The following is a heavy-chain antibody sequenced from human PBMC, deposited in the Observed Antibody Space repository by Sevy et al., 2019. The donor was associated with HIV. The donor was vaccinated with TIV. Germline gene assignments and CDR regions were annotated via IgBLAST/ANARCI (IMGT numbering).Heavy chain of an antibody. Sequence: ASVKVSCKASGYTFTSYDINWVRQATGQGLEWMGWMNPNSGNTGYAQKFQGRVTMTRNTSISTAYMELSSLRSEDTAVYYCARGLYSGSSLPFFLDYWGQVTLVTVSS. CDR1: GYTFTSYD. D-gene: IGHD1-26*01. J-gene: IGHJ4*02. V-gene: IGHV1-8*01. CDR2: MNPNSGNT. CDR3: ARGLYSGSSLPFFLDY.